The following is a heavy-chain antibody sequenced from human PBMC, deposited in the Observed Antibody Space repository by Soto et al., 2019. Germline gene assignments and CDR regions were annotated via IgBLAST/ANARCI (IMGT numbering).Heavy chain of an antibody. CDR3: ARGDILTGSAYYYYMDV. J-gene: IGHJ6*03. CDR1: GYTFTSYD. Sequence: QVQLVQSGAEVKKPGASVKVSCKASGYTFTSYDINWVRQATGQGLEWMGWMNPNSGNTGYAQKFQGRVTMTRNTSISTAYMELSSLRSEDTAVYYCARGDILTGSAYYYYMDVWGKGTTVTVSS. V-gene: IGHV1-8*01. D-gene: IGHD3-9*01. CDR2: MNPNSGNT.